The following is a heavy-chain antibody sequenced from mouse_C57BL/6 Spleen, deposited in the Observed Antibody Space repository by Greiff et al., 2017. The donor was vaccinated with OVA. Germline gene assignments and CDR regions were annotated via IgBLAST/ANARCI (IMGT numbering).Heavy chain of an antibody. D-gene: IGHD3-2*02. CDR2: INYDGSST. CDR1: GFTFSDYY. CDR3: ARESSGYVGDYAMDY. Sequence: DVHLVESEGGLVQPGSSMKLSCTASGFTFSDYYMAWVRQVPEKGLEWVANINYDGSSTYYLDSLKSRFIISRDNAKNILYLQMSSLKSEDTATYYCARESSGYVGDYAMDYWGQGTSVTVSS. V-gene: IGHV5-16*01. J-gene: IGHJ4*01.